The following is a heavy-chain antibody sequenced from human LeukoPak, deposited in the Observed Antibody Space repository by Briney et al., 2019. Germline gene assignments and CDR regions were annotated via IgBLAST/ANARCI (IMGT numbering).Heavy chain of an antibody. V-gene: IGHV1-8*01. J-gene: IGHJ4*02. CDR2: MNPNSGRT. CDR3: TRETSSRYFDY. Sequence: EASVKVSCKASGYTLTSYDMNWVRQATAQGLEWMGWMNPNSGRTGYAQNFQGRITITRNTSISTAYMELSSLRSEDTAVYYCTRETSSRYFDYWGQGTLVTVSS. CDR1: GYTLTSYD.